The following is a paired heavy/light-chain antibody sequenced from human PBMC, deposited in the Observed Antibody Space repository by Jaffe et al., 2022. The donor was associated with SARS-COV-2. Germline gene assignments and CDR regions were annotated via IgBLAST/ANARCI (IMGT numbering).Heavy chain of an antibody. V-gene: IGHV3-13*01. D-gene: IGHD4-17*01. CDR2: IGTVGDT. J-gene: IGHJ2*01. CDR1: GFTFSNSD. CDR3: AREGPDHGDFGSVSWYFDL. Sequence: EVQLVESGGGLVQPGGSLRLSCAASGFTFSNSDMHWVRQTTGKGLEWVSAIGTVGDTYYPASVKGRFTISRENAKNSLYLQMNSLSAGDTAVYFCAREGPDHGDFGSVSWYFDLWGRGTLVTVSS.
Light chain of an antibody. CDR3: CSYAGTYNL. J-gene: IGLJ3*02. Sequence: QSALTQPPSVSGSPGQSVTISCTGTGNDVADYNYVSWYQQYPGKAPKLLIYDVSKRPAGVPDRFSGSKSGHTASLTISGLQAEDEADYHCCSYAGTYNLFGGGTKLTVL. CDR2: DVS. V-gene: IGLV2-11*01. CDR1: GNDVADYNY.